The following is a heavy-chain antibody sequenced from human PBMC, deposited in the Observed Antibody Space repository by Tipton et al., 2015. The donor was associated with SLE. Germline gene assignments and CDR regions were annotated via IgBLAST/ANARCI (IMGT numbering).Heavy chain of an antibody. J-gene: IGHJ3*02. Sequence: TLSLTCAVSGGFITTYYWSWIRQPPGKGLEWIGYISYSESTNYNPSLKSRVTISVDTSKNQFTLKLRSVTAADTAVYYCARDPDLDLCSGTTCPDTFDMWGQGTVVTVSS. CDR3: ARDPDLDLCSGTTCPDTFDM. CDR2: ISYSEST. CDR1: GGFITTYY. D-gene: IGHD2-2*01. V-gene: IGHV4-59*01.